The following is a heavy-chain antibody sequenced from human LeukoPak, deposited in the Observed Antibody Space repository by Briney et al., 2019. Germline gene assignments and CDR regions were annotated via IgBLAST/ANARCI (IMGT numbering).Heavy chain of an antibody. V-gene: IGHV3-74*01. CDR3: ARDVAGARSY. CDR1: GFTFSSYA. CDR2: IDTDGRTT. Sequence: GGSLRLSCAASGFTFSSYAMSWVRQAPGKGLVWVSRIDTDGRTTNDADSLRGRFTIYRDNVQNTLYLQMNSLTAEDTAVYYCARDVAGARSYWGQGALVSVSS. J-gene: IGHJ4*02. D-gene: IGHD3-10*01.